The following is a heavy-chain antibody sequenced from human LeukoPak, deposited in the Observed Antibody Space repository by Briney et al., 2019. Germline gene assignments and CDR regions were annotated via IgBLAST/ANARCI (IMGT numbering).Heavy chain of an antibody. Sequence: SETLSLTCTVSGGSISSSSYYWGWIRQPPGKGLEWIGSIYYSGSTYYNPSLKSRVTISVDTSKNQFSLKLSSVTAADTAVYCCARCGWQQLGFDPWGQGTLVTVSS. J-gene: IGHJ5*02. V-gene: IGHV4-39*01. D-gene: IGHD6-13*01. CDR2: IYYSGST. CDR1: GGSISSSSYY. CDR3: ARCGWQQLGFDP.